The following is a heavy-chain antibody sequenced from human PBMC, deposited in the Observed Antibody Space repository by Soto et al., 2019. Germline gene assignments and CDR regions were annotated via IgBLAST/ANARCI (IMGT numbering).Heavy chain of an antibody. Sequence: ASVKVSCKASGYTFTGYYMHWVRQAPGQGLEWMGWINPNSGGTNYAQKFQGWVTMTRDTSISTAYMELSRLRSDDTAGYYCARDGKAVADLYYYYGMDVWGQGTTVTVSS. CDR3: ARDGKAVADLYYYYGMDV. CDR2: INPNSGGT. V-gene: IGHV1-2*04. D-gene: IGHD6-19*01. J-gene: IGHJ6*02. CDR1: GYTFTGYY.